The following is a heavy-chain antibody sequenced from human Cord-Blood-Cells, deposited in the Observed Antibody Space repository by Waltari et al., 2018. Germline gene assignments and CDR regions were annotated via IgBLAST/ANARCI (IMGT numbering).Heavy chain of an antibody. V-gene: IGHV4-34*01. CDR3: ARGFYIAAAGTYYFDY. Sequence: QVQLQQWGAGLLKPSETLSLTCAVYGGSFSGYYWSWIRHPPGKGLEWIGEINHSGSTNYNPSLKSRVTISVDTSKNQFSLKLSSVTAADTAVYYCARGFYIAAAGTYYFDYWGQGTLVTVSS. CDR2: INHSGST. J-gene: IGHJ4*02. CDR1: GGSFSGYY. D-gene: IGHD6-13*01.